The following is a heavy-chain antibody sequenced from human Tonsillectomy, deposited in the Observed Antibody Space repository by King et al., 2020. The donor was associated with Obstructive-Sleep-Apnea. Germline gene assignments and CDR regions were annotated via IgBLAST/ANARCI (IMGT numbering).Heavy chain of an antibody. Sequence: QLQESGPGLVKPSETLSLTCSVSGDSISSYYWSWLRQPPGKGLEWIGYIYYSGTTSYNPSLKSRVTISVDTSKNQFSLKLNSVTAADTAVYYCARAIIVVASNWFDPWGQGTLVTVSS. J-gene: IGHJ5*02. CDR1: GDSISSYY. D-gene: IGHD3-22*01. V-gene: IGHV4-59*01. CDR2: IYYSGTT. CDR3: ARAIIVVASNWFDP.